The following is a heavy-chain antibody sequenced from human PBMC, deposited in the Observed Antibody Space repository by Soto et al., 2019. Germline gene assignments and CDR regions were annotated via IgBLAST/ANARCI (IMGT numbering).Heavy chain of an antibody. CDR3: ARIRMGRIRTYYYGMDV. J-gene: IGHJ6*02. V-gene: IGHV2-70*01. D-gene: IGHD2-15*01. Sequence: SGPTLVNPTQTLTLTCTFSGFSLSTSGMCVSWIRQPPGKALEWLALIDWDDDKYYSTSLKTRLTISKDTSKNQVVLTMTNMDPVNIATYYRARIRMGRIRTYYYGMDVWGQGTTVTVSS. CDR2: IDWDDDK. CDR1: GFSLSTSGMC.